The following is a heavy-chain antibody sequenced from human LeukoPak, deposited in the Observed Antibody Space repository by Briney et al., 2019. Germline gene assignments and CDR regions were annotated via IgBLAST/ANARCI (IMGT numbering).Heavy chain of an antibody. CDR1: GYSFTSYW. V-gene: IGHV5-51*01. CDR2: IYPGDSDT. D-gene: IGHD6-13*01. CDR3: ARVQQQLVPFRPRDPTLVRWFDP. Sequence: GESLKISCKGSGYSFTSYWIGWVRQMPGKGLDWMGIIYPGDSDTRYSPSFQGQVTISADKSISTAYLQWSSMKASDTAMYYCARVQQQLVPFRPRDPTLVRWFDPWGQGTLVTVSS. J-gene: IGHJ5*02.